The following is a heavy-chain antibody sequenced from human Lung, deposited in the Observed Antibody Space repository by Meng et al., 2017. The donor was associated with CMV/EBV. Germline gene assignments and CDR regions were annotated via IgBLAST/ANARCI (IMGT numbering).Heavy chain of an antibody. D-gene: IGHD3-3*01. CDR3: ARTPGGTILGVVDFDY. Sequence: SETXSLXXTVSGGSISSYYWSWIRQPPGKGLEWIGYIYYSGSTNYNPSLKSRVTISVDTSKNQFSLKLSSVTAADTAVYYCARTPGGTILGVVDFDYWGQGXLVTVSS. CDR1: GGSISSYY. J-gene: IGHJ4*02. CDR2: IYYSGST. V-gene: IGHV4-59*01.